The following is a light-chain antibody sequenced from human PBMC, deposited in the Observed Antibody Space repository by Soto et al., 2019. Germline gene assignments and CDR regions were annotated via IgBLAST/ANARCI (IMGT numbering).Light chain of an antibody. Sequence: QSALTQPRSVSGSPGQSVTISCTGTNSDVGGYNYVSWFQQHPGKAPKLMIYAVTERPSGVPDRFPGSKSGNTASLTISGLQAEDEADYYCCSYAGTFTYVFGTGTKVTVL. J-gene: IGLJ1*01. CDR1: NSDVGGYNY. V-gene: IGLV2-11*01. CDR3: CSYAGTFTYV. CDR2: AVT.